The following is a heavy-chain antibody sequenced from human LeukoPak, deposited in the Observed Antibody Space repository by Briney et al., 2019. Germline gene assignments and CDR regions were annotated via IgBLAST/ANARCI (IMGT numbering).Heavy chain of an antibody. CDR2: ISSSGSTI. D-gene: IGHD3-10*02. V-gene: IGHV3-48*03. J-gene: IGHJ6*04. CDR1: GFTFSSYE. CDR3: AELGITMIGGV. Sequence: GGSLRLACAASGFTFSSYEMNWVRQAPGKGLEWVSYISSSGSTIYYADSVKGRFTISRDNAKNSLYLQMNSLRAEDTAVYSCAELGITMIGGVWGKGTTVTISS.